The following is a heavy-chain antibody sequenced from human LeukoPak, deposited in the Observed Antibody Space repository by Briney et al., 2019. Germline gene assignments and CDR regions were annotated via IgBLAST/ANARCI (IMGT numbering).Heavy chain of an antibody. D-gene: IGHD1-1*01. V-gene: IGHV4-59*01. CDR2: IHYTGTT. CDR3: ARDTGGDEGFDY. J-gene: IGHJ4*02. Sequence: SETLSLTCTVSGDSITSYHWSWIRQPPGKGPEWIGFIHYTGTTNYSPSLRSRGTISVDTSKNQISLKLSSVTAADTAVYYCARDTGGDEGFDYWGQGTLVTVCS. CDR1: GDSITSYH.